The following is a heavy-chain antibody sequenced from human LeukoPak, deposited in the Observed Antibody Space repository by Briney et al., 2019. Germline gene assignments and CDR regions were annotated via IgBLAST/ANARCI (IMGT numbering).Heavy chain of an antibody. J-gene: IGHJ4*02. CDR1: GFTFSSYG. Sequence: SGGSLRLSCAASGFTFSSYGMNWVRQAPGKGLEWVAVIRYDGSNKYYGDSVKGRFTISRDNSKNTVSLQMNSLRVEDTAVYYCARLGSSWSFDYWGQGTLVTVAS. CDR2: IRYDGSNK. V-gene: IGHV3-33*01. CDR3: ARLGSSWSFDY. D-gene: IGHD6-13*01.